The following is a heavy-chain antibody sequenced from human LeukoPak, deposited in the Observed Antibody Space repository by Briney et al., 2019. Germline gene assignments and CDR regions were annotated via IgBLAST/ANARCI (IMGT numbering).Heavy chain of an antibody. CDR2: ISSGGSII. Sequence: GRSLRLSCAASGFTFSSYEMNWVRQAPGKGLEWVSYISSGGSIIYYADSVKGRFTISRDNAKNSLYLQMNSLRGEDTAVYYCARSLWFRCDYWGQGTLVTVSS. CDR3: ARSLWFRCDY. V-gene: IGHV3-48*03. J-gene: IGHJ4*02. D-gene: IGHD5-18*01. CDR1: GFTFSSYE.